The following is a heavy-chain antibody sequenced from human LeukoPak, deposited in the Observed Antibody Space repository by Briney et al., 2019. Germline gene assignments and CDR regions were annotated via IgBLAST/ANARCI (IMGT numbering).Heavy chain of an antibody. Sequence: SGGSLRLSSAASGVSSSLYWITWFRQPPGKGLEWVARIKEYGIEKHYADSVKGRFTVSRDNAKNSLYLQMTSLRVEDPAGYYCERDADLSWGEGKLVTVSS. V-gene: IGHV3-7*01. CDR2: IKEYGIEK. CDR3: ERDADLS. J-gene: IGHJ5*01. CDR1: GVSSSLYW.